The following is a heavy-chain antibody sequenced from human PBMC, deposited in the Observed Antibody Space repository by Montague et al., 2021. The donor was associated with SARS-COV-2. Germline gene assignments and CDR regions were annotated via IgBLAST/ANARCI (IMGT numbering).Heavy chain of an antibody. V-gene: IGHV4-4*02. CDR1: GDSISTDNW. D-gene: IGHD2-2*01. J-gene: IGHJ6*02. CDR2: IYHTGST. Sequence: SETLSLTCVVYGDSISTDNWWTWVRLPPGKGLEWVGEIYHTGSTKYKPSLKSRVSMSVDKSWNQFSLRLTSVTAADTAVYYCARFAYRLLFIASYYGMDVWGQRTTVTVSS. CDR3: ARFAYRLLFIASYYGMDV.